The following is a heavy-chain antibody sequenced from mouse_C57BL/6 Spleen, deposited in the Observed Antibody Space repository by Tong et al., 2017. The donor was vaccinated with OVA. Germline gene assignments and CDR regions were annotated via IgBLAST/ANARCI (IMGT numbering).Heavy chain of an antibody. D-gene: IGHD2-4*01. CDR1: GFNIKDYY. CDR2: IDPEDGDT. V-gene: IGHV14-1*01. Sequence: EVQLQESGAELVRPGASVKLSCTASGFNIKDYYMHWVKQRPEQGLEWIGRIDPEDGDTEYAPKFQGKATITADTSSNTAYLQLSSLTSEDTAIYYCARSDYDGLHWGQGTTLTVSS. CDR3: ARSDYDGLH. J-gene: IGHJ2*01.